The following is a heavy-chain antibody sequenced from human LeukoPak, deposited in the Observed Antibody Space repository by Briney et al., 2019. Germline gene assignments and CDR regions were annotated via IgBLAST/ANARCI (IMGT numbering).Heavy chain of an antibody. Sequence: SETLSLTCTVSGGSLNNYYWNWIRQPPGKGLEWIGYIYSSGSSDSIPSPRSRVTISLDTSRNKFSLGLRSVTAADTVVYYCARVAVDSDVDFWGQGKLVTVSA. CDR2: IYSSGSS. J-gene: IGHJ4*02. D-gene: IGHD6-19*01. CDR3: ARVAVDSDVDF. V-gene: IGHV4-59*01. CDR1: GGSLNNYY.